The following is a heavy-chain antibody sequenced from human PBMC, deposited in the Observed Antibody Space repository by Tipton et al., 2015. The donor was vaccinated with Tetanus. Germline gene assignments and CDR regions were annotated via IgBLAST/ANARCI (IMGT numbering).Heavy chain of an antibody. Sequence: TLSLTCTVSGASLRGGDYHWSWIRQPPGKGLEWLAYISGSGTSNSNYYLKSRITMTHDTSRNQVSLRLTSVTAADTAVYSCAGGLVRWYEPWGRGTLVSVSS. J-gene: IGHJ5*02. CDR3: AGGLVRWYEP. CDR2: ISGSGTS. V-gene: IGHV4-61*08. CDR1: GASLRGGDYH. D-gene: IGHD3-10*01.